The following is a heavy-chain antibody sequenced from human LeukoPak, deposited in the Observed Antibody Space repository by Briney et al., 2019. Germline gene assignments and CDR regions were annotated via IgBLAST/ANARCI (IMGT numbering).Heavy chain of an antibody. D-gene: IGHD6-19*01. J-gene: IGHJ4*02. Sequence: SGTLSLTCTVSGGSISSSRYYWAWIRQPPGQGLEWIGSIHHSGSSYHKPSLKSRVTISVDTSKNQFSLKLSSVTAADTAVYYCVTTASAVADSDYWGQGTLVTVSS. CDR1: GGSISSSRYY. V-gene: IGHV4-39*01. CDR2: IHHSGSS. CDR3: VTTASAVADSDY.